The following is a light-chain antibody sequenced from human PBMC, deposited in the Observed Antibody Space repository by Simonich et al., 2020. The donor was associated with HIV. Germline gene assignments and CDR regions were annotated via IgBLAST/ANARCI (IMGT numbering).Light chain of an antibody. J-gene: IGKJ2*01. CDR1: QGLNSW. CDR3: QQANSFPPRYT. CDR2: AAS. V-gene: IGKV1-12*01. Sequence: DIQMTQSPSSVSASVGDRVTITCRASQGLNSWLAWYQQKPGKAPKLLIYAASTLQRGVPSRGSGSGSGTDFTLTISSLQPEDFATYYCQQANSFPPRYTFGQGTKLEIK.